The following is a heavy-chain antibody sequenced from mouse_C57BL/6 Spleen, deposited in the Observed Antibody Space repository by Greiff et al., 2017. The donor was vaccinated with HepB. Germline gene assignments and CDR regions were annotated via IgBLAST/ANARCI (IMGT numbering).Heavy chain of an antibody. D-gene: IGHD1-1*01. Sequence: EVKLMESGGGLVKPGGSLKLSCAASGFTFIDYGMHWVRQAPEKGLEWVAYISSGSSTIYYADTVKGRFTISRDNAKNTLFLQMTSLRSEDTAMYYCAKSFYYGPSYWYFDVWGTGTTVTVSS. V-gene: IGHV5-17*01. CDR2: ISSGSSTI. CDR3: AKSFYYGPSYWYFDV. CDR1: GFTFIDYG. J-gene: IGHJ1*03.